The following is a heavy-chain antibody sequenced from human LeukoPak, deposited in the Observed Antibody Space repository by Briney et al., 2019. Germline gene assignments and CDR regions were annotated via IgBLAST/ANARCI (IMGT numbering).Heavy chain of an antibody. V-gene: IGHV4-61*05. CDR3: ARRDFWTGYFDY. Sequence: SETLSLTCTVSGGSISGSSYYWGWIRQPPGKGLEWIGYIYYSGSTNYNPSLKSRVTISVDTSKNQFSLKLSSVTAADTAVYYCARRDFWTGYFDYWGQGTLVTVSS. CDR1: GGSISGSSYY. D-gene: IGHD3/OR15-3a*01. CDR2: IYYSGST. J-gene: IGHJ4*02.